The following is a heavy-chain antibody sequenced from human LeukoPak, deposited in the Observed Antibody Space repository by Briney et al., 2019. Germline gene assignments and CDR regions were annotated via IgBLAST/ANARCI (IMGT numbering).Heavy chain of an antibody. V-gene: IGHV3-48*04. J-gene: IGHJ4*02. CDR1: GFTFSSYT. CDR2: ISGGRSSI. Sequence: LPGGSLRFSCTASGFTFSSYTRMWVGQAQGKGREGVSSISGGRSSIYYADSVKGRFTISRDNAKNSLYLQMHSLRADDTAVYYCASRTYLAYWGQGTLVTVSS. CDR3: ASRTYLAY.